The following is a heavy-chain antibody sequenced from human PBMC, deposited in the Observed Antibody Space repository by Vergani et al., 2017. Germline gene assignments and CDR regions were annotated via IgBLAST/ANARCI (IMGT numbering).Heavy chain of an antibody. J-gene: IGHJ6*02. Sequence: EVQLLESGGSLKQPGGSVRLSCAASGFTFSTYAMHWVRQAPGKGLEWVSALTGGGGSTYYAGSVKGRFTISRDSSKNTLYLQMNSLSAGDTAVYYCAKATPRNSGYDYLYYYPAMDVWGQGTTVTVSS. CDR1: GFTFSTYA. V-gene: IGHV3-23*01. CDR3: AKATPRNSGYDYLYYYPAMDV. D-gene: IGHD5-12*01. CDR2: LTGGGGST.